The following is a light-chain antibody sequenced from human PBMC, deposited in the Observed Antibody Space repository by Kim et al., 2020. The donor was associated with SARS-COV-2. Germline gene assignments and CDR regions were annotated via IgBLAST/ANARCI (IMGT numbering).Light chain of an antibody. CDR1: QSISNY. V-gene: IGKV1-39*01. Sequence: DIQMTQSPSSLSASVGDRVTITCRSSQSISNYLNWYQQRPGKAPKLLIYTASSLQSGVPSRFSGSGSGTDFTLTISSLQPEDFASYYCQQSFSTPASFGQGTNLEI. CDR3: QQSFSTPAS. CDR2: TAS. J-gene: IGKJ2*03.